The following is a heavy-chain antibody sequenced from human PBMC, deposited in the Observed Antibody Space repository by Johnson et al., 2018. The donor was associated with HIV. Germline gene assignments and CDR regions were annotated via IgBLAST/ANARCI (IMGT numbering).Heavy chain of an antibody. CDR3: ASGQGASKWEPFGGDAFDI. CDR2: ISHDGSNK. J-gene: IGHJ3*02. CDR1: GFTFSTYA. V-gene: IGHV3-30-3*01. D-gene: IGHD1-26*01. Sequence: QVQLVESGGGVVQPGTSLRLSCAASGFTFSTYAMFWVRQAPGKGLEWVAVISHDGSNKYYADSVKGRFTISRDTSKNTLYLQMNSLRAEDTAVEYCASGQGASKWEPFGGDAFDIWGQGTMVTVSS.